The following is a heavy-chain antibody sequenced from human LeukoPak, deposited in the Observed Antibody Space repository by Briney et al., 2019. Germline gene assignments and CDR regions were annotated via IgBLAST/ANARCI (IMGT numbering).Heavy chain of an antibody. Sequence: LEWLVCINPNSGPPTYAQKFQGRVTITRPTSISTAYMELSRLRSDDTAVYYCARSGSSSYDYGGQGTLVTVPS. J-gene: IGHJ4*02. D-gene: IGHD6-6*01. CDR3: ARSGSSSYDY. V-gene: IGHV1-2*02. CDR2: INPNSGPP.